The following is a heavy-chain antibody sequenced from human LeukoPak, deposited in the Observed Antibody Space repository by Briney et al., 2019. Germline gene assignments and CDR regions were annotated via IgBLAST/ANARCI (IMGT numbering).Heavy chain of an antibody. V-gene: IGHV4-30-2*01. CDR3: AREGDYGFDY. CDR2: IYHSGST. J-gene: IGHJ4*02. D-gene: IGHD4-17*01. CDR1: GGSISSGGYS. Sequence: SETLPLTCAVSGGSISSGGYSWSWIRQPPGKGLEWIGYIYHSGSTYYNPSLKSRVTISVDRSKNQFSLKLSSVTAADTAVYYCAREGDYGFDYWGQGTLVTVSS.